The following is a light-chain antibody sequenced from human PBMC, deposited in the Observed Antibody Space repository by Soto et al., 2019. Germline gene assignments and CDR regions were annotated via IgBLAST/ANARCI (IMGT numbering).Light chain of an antibody. CDR1: QSISSY. CDR3: QQIYSTPWT. CDR2: AAS. V-gene: IGKV1-39*01. Sequence: DIQMTQSPSSLSASVGDRVTITCRASQSISSYLNWYQQKPGKAPKLLIYAASSLQSGVPSRFSGSGSGTEFTLPISSLQPEDFATYYCQQIYSTPWTFGQGTKVEIK. J-gene: IGKJ1*01.